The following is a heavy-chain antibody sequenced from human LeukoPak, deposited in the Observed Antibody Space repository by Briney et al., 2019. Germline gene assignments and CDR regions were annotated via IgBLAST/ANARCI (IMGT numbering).Heavy chain of an antibody. CDR2: ISYDGSNK. D-gene: IGHD6-19*01. J-gene: IGHJ4*02. CDR3: AKGGGWLPDY. CDR1: GFTFSSYG. Sequence: HPGGSLRLSCAASGFTFSSYGMHWVRQAPGKGLEWVAVISYDGSNKYYADSVKGRFTISRGNSKNTLYLQMNSLRAEDTAVYYCAKGGGWLPDYWGQGTLVTVSS. V-gene: IGHV3-30*18.